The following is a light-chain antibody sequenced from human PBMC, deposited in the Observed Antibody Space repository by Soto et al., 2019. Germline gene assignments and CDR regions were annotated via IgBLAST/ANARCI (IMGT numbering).Light chain of an antibody. Sequence: QSALTQPASVSGSPGQSITISCTGTSSDVGRYNYVSWYQQHPGKAPKLTIYDVSNRPSGVSSRFSGSKSGNTASLTISGLQAEDEADYYCSSFTSSSTYVFGTWTKLTVL. V-gene: IGLV2-14*01. CDR1: SSDVGRYNY. CDR2: DVS. J-gene: IGLJ1*01. CDR3: SSFTSSSTYV.